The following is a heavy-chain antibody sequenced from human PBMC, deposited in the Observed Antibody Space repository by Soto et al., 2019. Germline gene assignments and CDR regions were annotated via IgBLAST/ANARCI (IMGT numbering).Heavy chain of an antibody. J-gene: IGHJ4*02. V-gene: IGHV3-30*18. Sequence: GGSLRLSCAASGFTFNNYGIHWVRQAPGKGLEWVALISLDGTNKYYADSVKGRFTISRVNSKNTVFLQMSSLEDEDTAVYYCAKDRSGSWTFDYWGQGALVTVYS. CDR1: GFTFNNYG. D-gene: IGHD2-15*01. CDR3: AKDRSGSWTFDY. CDR2: ISLDGTNK.